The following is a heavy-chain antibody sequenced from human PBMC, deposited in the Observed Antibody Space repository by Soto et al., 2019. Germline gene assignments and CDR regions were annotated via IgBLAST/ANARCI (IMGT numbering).Heavy chain of an antibody. D-gene: IGHD3-16*01. CDR3: ARGLGGSGDY. CDR1: GGSISSSSYY. J-gene: IGHJ4*02. V-gene: IGHV4-39*01. Sequence: SDTLSLTCTVSGGSISSSSYYWGWIRQPPGKGLEWIGSIYYSGSTYYNPSLKSRVTISVDTSKNQFSLKLSSVTAADTAVYYCARGLGGSGDYWGQGTLVTVSS. CDR2: IYYSGST.